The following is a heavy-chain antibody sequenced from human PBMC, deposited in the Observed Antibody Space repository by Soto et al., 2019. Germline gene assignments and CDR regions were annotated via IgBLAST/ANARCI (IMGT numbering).Heavy chain of an antibody. J-gene: IGHJ6*02. D-gene: IGHD6-13*01. Sequence: PSETLSLTCTVSGGSISSYYWSWIRQPPGKGLEWIGYIYYSGSTNYNPSLKSRVTISVDTSKNQFSLKLSSVTAADTAVYYCATAGGPGIAAAGYYGMDVWGQGTTVTVS. CDR1: GGSISSYY. CDR3: ATAGGPGIAAAGYYGMDV. CDR2: IYYSGST. V-gene: IGHV4-59*01.